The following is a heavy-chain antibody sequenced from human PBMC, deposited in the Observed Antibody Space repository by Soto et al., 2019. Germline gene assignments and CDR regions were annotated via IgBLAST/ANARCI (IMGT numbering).Heavy chain of an antibody. V-gene: IGHV1-2*02. Sequence: GASVKVSCKASGYTFTGYYMHWVRQAPGQGLEWMGWINPNSGGTSYAQKFQGRVTMTRDTSTSTAYMELSRLRSDDTAVYYCAKVGKPTWNFGYWGRGTLVTVSS. CDR2: INPNSGGT. D-gene: IGHD1-1*01. CDR3: AKVGKPTWNFGY. CDR1: GYTFTGYY. J-gene: IGHJ4*02.